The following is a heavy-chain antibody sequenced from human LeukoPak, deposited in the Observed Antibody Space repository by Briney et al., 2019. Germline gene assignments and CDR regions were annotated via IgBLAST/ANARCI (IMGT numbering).Heavy chain of an antibody. CDR2: ISSSGSTI. Sequence: AGGSLRLSCAASGFTFSSYEMNWVRQAPGKGLEWVSYISSSGSTIYYADSVKGRFTISRDNAKNSLYLQMNSLRAEDTAVYHCAKQLGYCSDGSCYFDYWGQGTLLTVSS. CDR3: AKQLGYCSDGSCYFDY. V-gene: IGHV3-48*03. J-gene: IGHJ4*02. CDR1: GFTFSSYE. D-gene: IGHD2-15*01.